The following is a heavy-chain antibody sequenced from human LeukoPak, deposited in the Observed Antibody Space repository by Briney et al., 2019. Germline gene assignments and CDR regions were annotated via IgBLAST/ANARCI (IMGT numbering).Heavy chain of an antibody. Sequence: EASVKVSCKASGYTFTSYYMHWVRQAPGQGLEWMVIINPSGGSTSYAQKFQGRVTMTRDTSTSTVYMELSSLRSEDTAVYYCASVTPVDYYYGSGSYLPLDYWGQGTLVTVSS. D-gene: IGHD3-10*01. J-gene: IGHJ4*02. V-gene: IGHV1-46*01. CDR2: INPSGGST. CDR1: GYTFTSYY. CDR3: ASVTPVDYYYGSGSYLPLDY.